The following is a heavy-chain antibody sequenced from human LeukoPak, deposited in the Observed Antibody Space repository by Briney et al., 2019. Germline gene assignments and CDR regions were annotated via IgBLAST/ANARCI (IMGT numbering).Heavy chain of an antibody. CDR3: ARGLVEMATIYAFDI. J-gene: IGHJ3*02. D-gene: IGHD5-24*01. CDR2: INPSGGST. V-gene: IGHV1-46*01. Sequence: ASVKVSCKASGYTFTSYYMHWVRQAPGQGLEWMGIINPSGGSTSYAQKFQGRVSMTRDMSTSTVYMELSSVRSEDTAVYYCARGLVEMATIYAFDIWGQGTMVTVSS. CDR1: GYTFTSYY.